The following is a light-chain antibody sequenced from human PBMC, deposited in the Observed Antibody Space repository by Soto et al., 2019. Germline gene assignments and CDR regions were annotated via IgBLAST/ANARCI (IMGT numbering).Light chain of an antibody. J-gene: IGKJ4*01. CDR2: AAS. Sequence: TQSPSSFSASTGDRVTITCRASQGISSYLAWYQQKPGKAPKLLIYAASTLQSGVPSRFSGSGSGTDFTLTISCLQSEDFATYYCQQHYSYPLTFGGGTKVDIK. CDR1: QGISSY. CDR3: QQHYSYPLT. V-gene: IGKV1-8*01.